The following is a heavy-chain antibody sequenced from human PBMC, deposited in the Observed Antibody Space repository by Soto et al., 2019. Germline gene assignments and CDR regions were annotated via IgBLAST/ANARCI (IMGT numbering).Heavy chain of an antibody. CDR1: GFTFSSYA. D-gene: IGHD3-16*01. CDR3: AKDQGYDYVWGSYESFDYFDY. V-gene: IGHV3-23*01. CDR2: ISGSGGST. Sequence: GGSLRLSCAASGFTFSSYAMSWVRQAPGKGLEWVSAISGSGGSTYYADSVKGRFTISRDNSKNTLYLQMNSLRAEDTAVYYCAKDQGYDYVWGSYESFDYFDYWGQGTLVTVSS. J-gene: IGHJ4*02.